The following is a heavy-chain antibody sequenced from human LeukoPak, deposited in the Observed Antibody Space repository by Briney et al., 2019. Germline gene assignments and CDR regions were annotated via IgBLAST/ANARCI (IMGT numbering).Heavy chain of an antibody. D-gene: IGHD3-9*01. CDR2: MYPNSGNT. J-gene: IGHJ4*02. CDR3: ARQYYDILTGYYPIDY. Sequence: ASVKVSCKASGYTFTSYDINWVRQATGQGLEWMGWMYPNSGNTGYAQKFQGRVTMTRNTSISTAYMELSSLRSEDTAVYYCARQYYDILTGYYPIDYWGQGTLVTVSS. V-gene: IGHV1-8*01. CDR1: GYTFTSYD.